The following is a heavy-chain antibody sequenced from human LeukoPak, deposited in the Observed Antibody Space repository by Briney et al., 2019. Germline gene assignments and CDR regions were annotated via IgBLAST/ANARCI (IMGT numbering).Heavy chain of an antibody. CDR2: IYWDDDK. D-gene: IGHD3-3*01. CDR3: AHLYYDFWSGYYTGIENWFDP. V-gene: IGHV2-5*02. Sequence: SGPTLVKPTQTLTLTCTFSGFSLSTSGVGVGWIRQPPGKALEWLALIYWDDDKRYSPSLKSRLTITKDTSKNQVVLTMTNMDPVDTATYYCAHLYYDFWSGYYTGIENWFDPWGQGTLVTVSS. J-gene: IGHJ5*02. CDR1: GFSLSTSGVG.